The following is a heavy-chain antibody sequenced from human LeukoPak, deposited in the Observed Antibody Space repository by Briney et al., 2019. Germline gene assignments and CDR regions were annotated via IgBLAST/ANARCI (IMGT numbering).Heavy chain of an antibody. Sequence: PGRSLRLSCAASGFTFSSYGMNWVRQAPGKGLEWVAVIWYDGSNKYYGDSVKVRFTISRDNSKNTVSLQMNSLRVEDTAVYYCARLGSSWSFDYWGQGTLVTVSS. V-gene: IGHV3-33*01. J-gene: IGHJ4*02. CDR3: ARLGSSWSFDY. CDR1: GFTFSSYG. CDR2: IWYDGSNK. D-gene: IGHD6-13*01.